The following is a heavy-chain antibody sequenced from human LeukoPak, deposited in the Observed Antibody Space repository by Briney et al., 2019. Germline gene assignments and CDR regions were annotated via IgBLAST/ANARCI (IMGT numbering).Heavy chain of an antibody. CDR1: GGTFSSYA. J-gene: IGHJ4*02. D-gene: IGHD1-26*01. Sequence: SVKVSCKASGGTFSSYAISWVRQAPGQGIEWMGRIIPIFGTANYAQKFQGRVTITTDESTSTAYMELSSLRSEDTAVYYCARDAVGATRALDYWGQGTLVTVSS. V-gene: IGHV1-69*05. CDR3: ARDAVGATRALDY. CDR2: IIPIFGTA.